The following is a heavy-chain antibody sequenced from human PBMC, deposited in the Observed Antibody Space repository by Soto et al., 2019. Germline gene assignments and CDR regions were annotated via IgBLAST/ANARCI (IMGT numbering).Heavy chain of an antibody. D-gene: IGHD3-22*01. CDR1: GFNFNNYA. Sequence: EVELVESGGGLVLPGGSLRLSCEASGFNFNNYAMHWVRQAPGKGLEWVSGISWTGETIVYADFVKGRFTISRDKSKSSLYLEMNSLRPEDTALYYCARYEIGVAGNSAVDMWGQGTMVTVSS. CDR3: ARYEIGVAGNSAVDM. J-gene: IGHJ3*02. CDR2: ISWTGETI. V-gene: IGHV3-9*01.